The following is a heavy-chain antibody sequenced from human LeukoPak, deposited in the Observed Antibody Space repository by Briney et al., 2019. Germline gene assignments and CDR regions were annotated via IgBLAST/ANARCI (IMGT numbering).Heavy chain of an antibody. J-gene: IGHJ4*02. CDR3: ATTSGYSSDWCY. V-gene: IGHV4-31*03. CDR2: IYYSGST. D-gene: IGHD6-19*01. Sequence: SETLSLTCTVSGGSISSGGYYWSWIRQHPGKGLEWIGYIYYSGSTYYNPSLKSRVTISVDTSKNQFSLKLSSVTAADTAVYYCATTSGYSSDWCYWGQGTLVTVSS. CDR1: GGSISSGGYY.